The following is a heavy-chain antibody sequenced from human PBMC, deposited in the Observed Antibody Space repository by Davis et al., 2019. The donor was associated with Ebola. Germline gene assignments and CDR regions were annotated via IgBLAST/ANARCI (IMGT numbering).Heavy chain of an antibody. CDR2: IYYSGST. V-gene: IGHV4-59*01. Sequence: MPGGSLRLSCTVSGGSISSYYWSWIRPPPGKGLEWTGYIYYSGSTNYNPSLKSRVTISVDTSKNQFSLKLSSVTAADTAVYYCARVLIFGWSDFGDWGPGAPVTVSS. J-gene: IGHJ4*02. CDR3: ARVLIFGWSDFGD. CDR1: GGSISSYY. D-gene: IGHD3-9*01.